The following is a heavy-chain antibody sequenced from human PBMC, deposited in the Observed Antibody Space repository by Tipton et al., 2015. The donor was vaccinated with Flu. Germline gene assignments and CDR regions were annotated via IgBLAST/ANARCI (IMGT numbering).Heavy chain of an antibody. D-gene: IGHD1-26*01. CDR2: IVRSGTTT. CDR3: ARDRGGSSGDYYYYYMDV. J-gene: IGHJ6*03. CDR1: GITFSSYA. V-gene: IGHV3-23*01. Sequence: GSLRLSCTASGITFSSYAMSWVRQAPGKGLEWVSSIVRSGTTTYYADSVKGRFSISRDNSKNTLYLQMNSLRAEDTAVYYCARDRGGSSGDYYYYYMDVWGKGTTVTVSS.